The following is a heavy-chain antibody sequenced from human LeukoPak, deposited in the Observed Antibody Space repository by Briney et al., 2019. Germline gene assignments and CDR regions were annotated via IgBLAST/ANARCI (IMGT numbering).Heavy chain of an antibody. CDR3: ARELSLRYFDWLSHHDAFDI. CDR1: GYTFTGYY. Sequence: ASVKVSCKASGYTFTGYYMHWVRQAPGQGLEWMAWINPNSGGTNYAQKFQGRVTMTRDTSISTAYMGLSRLRSDDTAVYYCARELSLRYFDWLSHHDAFDIWGQGTMVTVCS. V-gene: IGHV1-2*02. J-gene: IGHJ3*02. CDR2: INPNSGGT. D-gene: IGHD3-9*01.